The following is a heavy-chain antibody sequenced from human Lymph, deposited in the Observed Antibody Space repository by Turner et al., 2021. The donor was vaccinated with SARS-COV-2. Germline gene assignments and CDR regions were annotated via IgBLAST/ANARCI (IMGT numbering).Heavy chain of an antibody. Sequence: QVQLQESGPRLFQPLETLSLTCTVSGGSMNNNYWSWIRQPPGKRLEWIGFIFYRGSTNYNPSLKSRVTISGDTSENQFSLKLTSVTAADTARYYCARQTVNNWGDPWGQGTLVTVSS. J-gene: IGHJ5*02. D-gene: IGHD2-21*02. V-gene: IGHV4-59*01. CDR1: GGSMNNNY. CDR3: ARQTVNNWGDP. CDR2: IFYRGST.